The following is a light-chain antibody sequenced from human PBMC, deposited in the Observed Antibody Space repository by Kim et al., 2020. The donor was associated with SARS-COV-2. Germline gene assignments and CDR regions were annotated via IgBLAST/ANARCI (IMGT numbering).Light chain of an antibody. CDR1: QGIRNY. CDR3: QKYNSAPLT. J-gene: IGKJ4*01. Sequence: SACVGGRVTITCRARQGIRNYLAWYQQKPGKVPKLLIYAASTLQSGVPSRFSGSGSGTDFTLTISSLQPEDVATYYCQKYNSAPLTFGGGTKVEI. V-gene: IGKV1-27*01. CDR2: AAS.